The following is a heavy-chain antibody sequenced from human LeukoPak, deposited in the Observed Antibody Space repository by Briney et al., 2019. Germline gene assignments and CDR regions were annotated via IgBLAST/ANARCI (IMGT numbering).Heavy chain of an antibody. CDR3: ARGSRIAVAGTQYFQH. J-gene: IGHJ1*01. D-gene: IGHD6-19*01. Sequence: SETLSLTCAVYGGSFSGYYWSWVRQPPGKGLEWIGEINHSGSTNYNPSLKSRVTISVDTSKNQFSLKLSSVTAADTAVYYCARGSRIAVAGTQYFQHWGQGTLVTVSS. CDR1: GGSFSGYY. CDR2: INHSGST. V-gene: IGHV4-34*01.